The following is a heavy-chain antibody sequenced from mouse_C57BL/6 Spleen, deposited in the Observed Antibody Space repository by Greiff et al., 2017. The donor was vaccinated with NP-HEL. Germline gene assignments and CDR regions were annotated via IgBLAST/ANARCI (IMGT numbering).Heavy chain of an antibody. CDR2: INPNNGGT. CDR3: ARRLDY. CDR1: GYTFTDYY. Sequence: VQLQQSGPELVKPGASVKISCKASGYTFTDYYMNWVKQSHGKGLEWIGDINPNNGGTSYNEKFKGKATLTVDKSSSTAYMELRSLTSEDSAVYYWARRLDYWGQGTSVTVSS. J-gene: IGHJ4*01. V-gene: IGHV1-26*01.